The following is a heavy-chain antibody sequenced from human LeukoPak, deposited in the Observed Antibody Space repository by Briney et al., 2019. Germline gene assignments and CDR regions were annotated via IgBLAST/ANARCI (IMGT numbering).Heavy chain of an antibody. J-gene: IGHJ1*01. V-gene: IGHV4-59*08. Sequence: SETLSLTCTVSGGSISSYYWSWIRQPPGKGLEWIGYIYGIENTDYNPSLKSRVTISLDTSKNQLSLNLTAVTAADTAVYYCAGRGQRYFRDWGQGTLVTVSS. CDR3: AGRGQRYFRD. CDR2: IYGIENT. CDR1: GGSISSYY.